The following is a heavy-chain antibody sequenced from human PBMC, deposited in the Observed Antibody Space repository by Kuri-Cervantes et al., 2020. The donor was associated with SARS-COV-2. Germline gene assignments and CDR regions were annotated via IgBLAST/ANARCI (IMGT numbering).Heavy chain of an antibody. D-gene: IGHD3-16*01. Sequence: SVKVSCKASGDTFSAYAISWVRQAPGQGLEWMGRLSPVLRTTHYAQKFQGRLTITADNSTTTAYMDLGSLKSGDTAVYYCAVGGEYQMLGPYLNYWGQGTLVTVSS. CDR3: AVGGEYQMLGPYLNY. CDR2: LSPVLRTT. CDR1: GDTFSAYA. J-gene: IGHJ4*02. V-gene: IGHV1-69*04.